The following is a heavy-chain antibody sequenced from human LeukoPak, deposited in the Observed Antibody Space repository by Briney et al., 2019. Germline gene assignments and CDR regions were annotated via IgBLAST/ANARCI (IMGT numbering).Heavy chain of an antibody. Sequence: PSETLSLTCTVSGGSISSSSYYWGWIRQPPGKGLGWIGSIYYSGSTYYNPSLTSRVTISVDTSKNQFSLKLSSVTAADTAVYYCARSPLRGVIIDDAFDIWGQGTMVTVSS. J-gene: IGHJ3*02. CDR3: ARSPLRGVIIDDAFDI. D-gene: IGHD3-10*01. V-gene: IGHV4-39*01. CDR2: IYYSGST. CDR1: GGSISSSSYY.